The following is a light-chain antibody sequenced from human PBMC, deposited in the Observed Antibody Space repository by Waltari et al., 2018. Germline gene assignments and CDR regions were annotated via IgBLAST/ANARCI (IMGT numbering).Light chain of an antibody. V-gene: IGLV2-11*01. CDR3: CSFAGTYTWV. CDR1: TRDVGAYNY. J-gene: IGLJ3*02. Sequence: SALTQPRSVSGSPGQSVPISCPGTTRDVGAYNYVSWYQHHPGKAPKLMIFDVTQRPSGVPDRFSGSKSANTASLTISGLQAEDEADYYCCSFAGTYTWVFGGGTKVTVL. CDR2: DVT.